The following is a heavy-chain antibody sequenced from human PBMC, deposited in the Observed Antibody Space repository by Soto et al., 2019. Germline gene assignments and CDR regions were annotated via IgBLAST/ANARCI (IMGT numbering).Heavy chain of an antibody. CDR3: GRDGALGDTAVVDS. D-gene: IGHD5-18*01. Sequence: QLQLVESGGGVVQPGKSLRLSCAASGFTFSTYAMHWVRQAPGKGLEWVAVIWYDGSNKYHGDSLKGRFTISRDNSKKTLYLQMNNLRAEDTAVYYCGRDGALGDTAVVDSWGQGTLVIVSS. J-gene: IGHJ4*02. CDR2: IWYDGSNK. CDR1: GFTFSTYA. V-gene: IGHV3-33*01.